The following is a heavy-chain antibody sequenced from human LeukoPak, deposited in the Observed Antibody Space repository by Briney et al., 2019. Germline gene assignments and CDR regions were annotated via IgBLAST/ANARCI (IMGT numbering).Heavy chain of an antibody. CDR1: GYTFTGYY. V-gene: IGHV1-2*02. J-gene: IGHJ4*02. D-gene: IGHD2-2*01. CDR2: INPNSGGT. Sequence: ASVKVSCKASGYTFTGYYMHWVRQASGQGLEWMGWINPNSGGTNYAQKFQGRVTMTRDTSISTAYMELSRLRSDDKAVYYCARVQGYCSSTSCYPDTNFDYWGQGTLVTVSS. CDR3: ARVQGYCSSTSCYPDTNFDY.